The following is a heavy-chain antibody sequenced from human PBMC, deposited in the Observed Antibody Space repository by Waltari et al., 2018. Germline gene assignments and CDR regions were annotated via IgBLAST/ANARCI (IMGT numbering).Heavy chain of an antibody. CDR2: IYYSGST. CDR3: ARAYYYDSSGYLSDAFDI. Sequence: QVQLQESGPGLVKPSETLSLTCTVSGGSISSHYWSWIRQPPGKGLEWIGYIYYSGSTNYNPSLKSRVTISVDTSKNQFSLKLSSVTAADTAVYYCARAYYYDSSGYLSDAFDIWGQGTMVTVSS. V-gene: IGHV4-59*11. CDR1: GGSISSHY. D-gene: IGHD3-22*01. J-gene: IGHJ3*02.